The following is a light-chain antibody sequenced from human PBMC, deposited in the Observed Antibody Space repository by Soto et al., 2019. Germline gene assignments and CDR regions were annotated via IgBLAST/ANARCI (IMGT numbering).Light chain of an antibody. Sequence: EIVLTQSPATLSLSPGERATLSCRASQSVSSYLAWYQQKPGQAPRLLIYDASNRATGIPARFSGSGSGTDFTLTISSLEPEDFAVYYCQQRSNRPLTFGGGTKVDNK. CDR2: DAS. CDR3: QQRSNRPLT. CDR1: QSVSSY. J-gene: IGKJ4*01. V-gene: IGKV3-11*01.